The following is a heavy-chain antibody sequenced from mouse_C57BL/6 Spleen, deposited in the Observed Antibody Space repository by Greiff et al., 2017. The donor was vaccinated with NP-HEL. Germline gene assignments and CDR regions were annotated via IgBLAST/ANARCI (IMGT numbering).Heavy chain of an antibody. D-gene: IGHD3-3*01. V-gene: IGHV1-42*01. Sequence: VQLQQSGPELVKPGASVKISCKASGYSFTGYYMNWVKQSPEKSLEWIGEINPSTGGTTYNQKFKAKATLTVDKSSSPAYMQLKSLTSGDSAVYYCAFRGLGGGFAYWGQGTLVTVSA. CDR3: AFRGLGGGFAY. J-gene: IGHJ3*01. CDR1: GYSFTGYY. CDR2: INPSTGGT.